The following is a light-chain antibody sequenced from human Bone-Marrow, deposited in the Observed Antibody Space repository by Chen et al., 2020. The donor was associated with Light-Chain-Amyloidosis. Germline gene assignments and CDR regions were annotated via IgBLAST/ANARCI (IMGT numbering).Light chain of an antibody. J-gene: IGLJ3*02. V-gene: IGLV3-21*02. CDR3: QVWDRSSDRPV. CDR2: DDS. Sequence: SYVLTQPSSVSVAPGQTATIACGGNNIGSTSVHWYQHTPGQAPLLVVYDDSDRPSGIPERLSGANAGNTATLTISRFEAGDEADYYWQVWDRSSDRPVCGGGTKLTVL. CDR1: NIGSTS.